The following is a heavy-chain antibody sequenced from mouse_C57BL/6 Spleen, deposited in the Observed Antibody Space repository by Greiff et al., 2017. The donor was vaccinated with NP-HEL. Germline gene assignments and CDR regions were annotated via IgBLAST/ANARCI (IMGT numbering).Heavy chain of an antibody. CDR3: ARGEDYDDGAWFAY. CDR1: GYTFTSYW. V-gene: IGHV1-64*01. J-gene: IGHJ3*01. Sequence: QVQLQQPGAELVKPGASVTLSCKASGYTFTSYWMHWVKQRPGQGLEWIGMIHPNSGSTNYNEKFKSKATLTVDKSSSTAYMQLSSLTSEDSAVYYGARGEDYDDGAWFAYWGQGTLVTVSA. CDR2: IHPNSGST. D-gene: IGHD2-4*01.